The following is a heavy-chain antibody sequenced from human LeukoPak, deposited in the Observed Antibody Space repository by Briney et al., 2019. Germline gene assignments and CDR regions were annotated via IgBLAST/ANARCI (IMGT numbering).Heavy chain of an antibody. CDR3: ARGYLRRDGYKPPDY. CDR1: GYTFTGYF. Sequence: ASVKVSCKASGYTFTGYFIHWVRQAPGQGLEWMGWINPNNGGTSYAQKFQGRVTMTRDTSISTAYMELSRLRSDDTAVYYCARGYLRRDGYKPPDYWGQGTLVTVSS. V-gene: IGHV1-2*02. CDR2: INPNNGGT. D-gene: IGHD5-24*01. J-gene: IGHJ4*02.